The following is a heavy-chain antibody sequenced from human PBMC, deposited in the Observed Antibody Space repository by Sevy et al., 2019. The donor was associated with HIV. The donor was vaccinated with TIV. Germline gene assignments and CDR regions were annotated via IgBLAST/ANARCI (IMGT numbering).Heavy chain of an antibody. CDR2: ISYDGSNK. V-gene: IGHV3-30*18. J-gene: IGHJ4*02. CDR1: GFTFSSYG. CDR3: AKDLGSYFDY. D-gene: IGHD1-26*01. Sequence: GGFLRLSCAASGFTFSSYGMHWVRQAPGKGLEWVAVISYDGSNKYYADSVKGRFTISRDNSKNTLYLQMNSLRAEDTAVYYCAKDLGSYFDYWGQGTLVTVSS.